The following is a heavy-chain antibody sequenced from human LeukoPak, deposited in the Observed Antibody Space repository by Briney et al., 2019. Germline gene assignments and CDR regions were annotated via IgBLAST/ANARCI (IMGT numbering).Heavy chain of an antibody. V-gene: IGHV1-2*04. J-gene: IGHJ5*02. CDR1: GYTFTGYY. Sequence: GASVKVSCKASGYTFTGYYMHWVRQAPGQGLEWMGWINPNSGGTNYAQKFQGWVTMTRDTSISTAYMELSRLRSDDTAVYYCARGLGCSSTSCYFGWFDPWGQGTLVTVSS. D-gene: IGHD2-2*01. CDR3: ARGLGCSSTSCYFGWFDP. CDR2: INPNSGGT.